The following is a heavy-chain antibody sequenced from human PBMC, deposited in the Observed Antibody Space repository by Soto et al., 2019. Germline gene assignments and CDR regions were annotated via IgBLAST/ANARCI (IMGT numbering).Heavy chain of an antibody. D-gene: IGHD2-15*01. CDR3: ARDNPPNCSGGSGYQTFPYYYGMDV. V-gene: IGHV4-31*03. Sequence: SETLSLTCTVSGGSISSGGYYWSWIRQHPGKGLEWIGYIYYSGSTYYNPSLKSRVTISVDTSKNQFSLKLSSVTAADTAVYYCARDNPPNCSGGSGYQTFPYYYGMDVWGQGTTVTGSS. J-gene: IGHJ6*02. CDR1: GGSISSGGYY. CDR2: IYYSGST.